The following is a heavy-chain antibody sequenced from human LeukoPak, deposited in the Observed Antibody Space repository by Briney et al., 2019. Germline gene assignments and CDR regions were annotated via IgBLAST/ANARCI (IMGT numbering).Heavy chain of an antibody. Sequence: PGGSLRLSCAPSGFTCSSHNMNCARQAPGKGLEWVSSINTRSYIYSADPVKGRFTISRDNDKNSVYLQMNSLRPEDTAVYYCAREGGYCYGASCRFFDSWGQGTLLTVSS. D-gene: IGHD2-15*01. CDR2: INTRSYI. CDR1: GFTCSSHN. CDR3: AREGGYCYGASCRFFDS. J-gene: IGHJ4*02. V-gene: IGHV3-21*01.